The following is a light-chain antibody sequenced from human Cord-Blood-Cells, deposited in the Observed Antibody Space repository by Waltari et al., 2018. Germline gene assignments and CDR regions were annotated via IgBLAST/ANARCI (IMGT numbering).Light chain of an antibody. CDR3: SSYTSSSTWV. V-gene: IGLV2-14*03. CDR1: SSDVGGYNY. J-gene: IGLJ3*02. Sequence: QSALTQPASVSGSPGQSITISYTGTSSDVGGYNYVPLYQQPPGKAPKLMIYGVSNRPSVVSNRFSGSKSGNTASLTISGLQAEDEAYYYCSSYTSSSTWVFGGGTKLTVL. CDR2: GVS.